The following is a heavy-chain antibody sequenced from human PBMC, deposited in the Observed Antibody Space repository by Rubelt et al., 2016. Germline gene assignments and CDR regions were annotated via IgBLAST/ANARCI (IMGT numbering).Heavy chain of an antibody. V-gene: IGHV1-18*04. Sequence: QVQLVQSGAEVKKPGASVKVSCKASGYTFTSYAMNWVRQAPGQGLEWMGWIRTYNGGTNYGHKLQGRVTLTIDTSTSTAYMELRSLRSDDTAVFYCAREDGDYWGQGTLVTVSS. CDR1: GYTFTSYA. CDR3: AREDGDY. D-gene: IGHD5-24*01. J-gene: IGHJ4*02. CDR2: IRTYNGGT.